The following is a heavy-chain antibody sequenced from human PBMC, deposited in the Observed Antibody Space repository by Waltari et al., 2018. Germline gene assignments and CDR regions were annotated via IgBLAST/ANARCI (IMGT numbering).Heavy chain of an antibody. J-gene: IGHJ5*02. CDR1: GGSFSGYY. D-gene: IGHD2-2*01. Sequence: QVQLQQWGAGLLKPSETLSLTCAVYGGSFSGYYWSWIRQPPGKGLEWIGEINHSGSTNYNPSLKSRVTISVDTSKNQFSLKLSSVTAADTAVYYCARGTNPKGPHCSSTSCYRKAPRWFDPWGQGTLVTVSS. V-gene: IGHV4-34*01. CDR2: INHSGST. CDR3: ARGTNPKGPHCSSTSCYRKAPRWFDP.